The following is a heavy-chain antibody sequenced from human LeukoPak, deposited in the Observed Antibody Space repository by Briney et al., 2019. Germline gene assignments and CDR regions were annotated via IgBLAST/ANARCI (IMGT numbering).Heavy chain of an antibody. Sequence: GESLKISCQGSKYSFPNHWIAWVRQMPGKGLEWMGIMYPADSNTRYSPSFQGQVTLSADKSINTAYLQWSSLKASDTAMYYCARRAGAGWNICDLWGQGTMVTVSS. CDR2: MYPADSNT. D-gene: IGHD6-13*01. CDR3: ARRAGAGWNICDL. CDR1: KYSFPNHW. J-gene: IGHJ3*01. V-gene: IGHV5-51*01.